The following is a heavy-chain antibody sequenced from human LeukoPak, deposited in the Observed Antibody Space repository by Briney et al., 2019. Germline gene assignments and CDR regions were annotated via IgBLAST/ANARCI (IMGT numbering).Heavy chain of an antibody. J-gene: IGHJ4*02. D-gene: IGHD4-17*01. CDR1: GGSISSGGYS. Sequence: PSETLSLTCAVSGGSISSGGYSWSWIRQPPGKGLEWIGYIYHSGSTYYNPSLKSRVTISVDRSKNQLSLKLSSVTAADTAVYYCARGGRYGDRAIDYWGQGTLVTVSS. V-gene: IGHV4-30-2*01. CDR2: IYHSGST. CDR3: ARGGRYGDRAIDY.